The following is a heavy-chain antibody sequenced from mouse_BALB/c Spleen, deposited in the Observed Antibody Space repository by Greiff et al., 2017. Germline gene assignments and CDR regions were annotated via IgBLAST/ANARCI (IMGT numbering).Heavy chain of an antibody. CDR2: IWGDGST. CDR1: GFSLTGYG. CDR3: ARGGPIYYDYDGGYAMDY. V-gene: IGHV2-6-7*01. D-gene: IGHD2-4*01. J-gene: IGHJ4*01. Sequence: VKLVESGPGLVAPSQSLSITCTVSGFSLTGYGVNWVRQPPGKGLEWLGMIWGDGSTDYNSALKSRLSISKDNSKSQVFLKMNSLQTDDTARYYCARGGPIYYDYDGGYAMDYWGQGTSVTVSS.